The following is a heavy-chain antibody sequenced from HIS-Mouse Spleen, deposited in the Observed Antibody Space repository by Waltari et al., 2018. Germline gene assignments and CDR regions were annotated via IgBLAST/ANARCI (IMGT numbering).Heavy chain of an antibody. V-gene: IGHV1-2*02. J-gene: IGHJ5*02. D-gene: IGHD3-10*01. CDR3: ARALKLLWFGELSGWFDP. Sequence: QVQLVQSGAEVKKPGASVKVSCTASGYTFTGYYMPWVRQPPGPGLEWMGWINPNSGGTNYAQKFQGRVTMTRDTSISTAYMELSRLRSDDTAVYYCARALKLLWFGELSGWFDPWGQGTLVTVSS. CDR1: GYTFTGYY. CDR2: INPNSGGT.